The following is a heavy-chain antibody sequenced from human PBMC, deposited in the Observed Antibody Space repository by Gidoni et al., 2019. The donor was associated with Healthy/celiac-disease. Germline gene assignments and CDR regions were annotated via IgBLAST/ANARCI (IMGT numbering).Heavy chain of an antibody. CDR1: GGSISSGGYY. J-gene: IGHJ6*02. CDR3: AREDGCSSCPYYGMDV. V-gene: IGHV4-31*03. Sequence: QVQLQESGPGLVKPSQTLSLTCTVSGGSISSGGYYWSWIRQHPGKGLEWIGYIYYSGSTYYNPSLKSRVTISVDTSKNQFSLKLSSVTAADTAVYYCAREDGCSSCPYYGMDVWGQGTTVTVSS. D-gene: IGHD6-13*01. CDR2: IYYSGST.